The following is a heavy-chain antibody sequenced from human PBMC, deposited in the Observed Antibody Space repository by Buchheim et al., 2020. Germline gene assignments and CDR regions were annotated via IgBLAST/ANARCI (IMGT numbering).Heavy chain of an antibody. CDR2: MNPNSGNT. J-gene: IGHJ5*02. CDR3: ARGLPYSNYVERFWFDP. V-gene: IGHV1-8*02. Sequence: QVQLVQSGAEVKKPGSSVKVSCKASGGTFSSYTISWVRQATGQGLEWMGWMNPNSGNTGYAQKFQGRVTMTRNTSISTAYMELSSLRSEDTAVYYCARGLPYSNYVERFWFDPWGQGTL. CDR1: GGTFSSYT. D-gene: IGHD4-11*01.